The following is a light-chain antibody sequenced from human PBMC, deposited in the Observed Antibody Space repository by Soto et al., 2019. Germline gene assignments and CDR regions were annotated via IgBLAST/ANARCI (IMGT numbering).Light chain of an antibody. V-gene: IGKV1-9*01. CDR2: AAS. J-gene: IGKJ1*01. Sequence: IQLTQSPSFLSASVGDRVTITCRASQGISSYLAWYQQKPGKAPKLLIYAASTLQSGVPSRFSGSGSGTEFTLTISSLQPDDFATYYCQQYNSYPWTFGQRTKVDIK. CDR3: QQYNSYPWT. CDR1: QGISSY.